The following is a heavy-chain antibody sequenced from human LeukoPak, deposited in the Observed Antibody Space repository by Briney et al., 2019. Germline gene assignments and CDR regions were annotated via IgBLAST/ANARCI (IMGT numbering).Heavy chain of an antibody. J-gene: IGHJ6*02. CDR1: GCTFSSYA. CDR3: ARDPPMTTPAPVYYYYGMDV. V-gene: IGHV3-30-3*01. D-gene: IGHD4-11*01. CDR2: ISYDGSNK. Sequence: GGSLRLSCAASGCTFSSYAMHWVRQAPGKGLEWVAVISYDGSNKYYADSVKGRFTISRDNSKNTLYLQMNSLRAEDTAVYYCARDPPMTTPAPVYYYYGMDVWGQGTTVTVSS.